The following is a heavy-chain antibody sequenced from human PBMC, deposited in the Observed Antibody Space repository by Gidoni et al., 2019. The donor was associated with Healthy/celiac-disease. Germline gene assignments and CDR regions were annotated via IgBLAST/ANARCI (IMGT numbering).Heavy chain of an antibody. J-gene: IGHJ6*02. Sequence: HMQLVQSGPEVQKPATSVKVSCKASGFTFPTSAVQWVRQARGQRLEWIGWIVVGSGNTNYAQKFQERVTITRDMSTSTAYMELSSLRSEDTAVYYCAADPWGSSANDYYYGRDVWGQGTTVTVSS. CDR3: AADPWGSSANDYYYGRDV. D-gene: IGHD6-6*01. CDR1: GFTFPTSA. CDR2: IVVGSGNT. V-gene: IGHV1-58*01.